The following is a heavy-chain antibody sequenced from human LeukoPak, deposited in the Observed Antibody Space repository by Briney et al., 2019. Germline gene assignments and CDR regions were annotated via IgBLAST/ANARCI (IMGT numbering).Heavy chain of an antibody. D-gene: IGHD3-16*01. Sequence: PSETLSLTCTVSGGSVSSYYWSWIRQSAGKELECIGRIYISGDANYNPSLQSRVSMSLDTSKNQFSLKLRSVTAADTAVYFCARGPYVYYMDVWGKGTTVTVSS. CDR2: IYISGDA. CDR3: ARGPYVYYMDV. V-gene: IGHV4-4*07. J-gene: IGHJ6*03. CDR1: GGSVSSYY.